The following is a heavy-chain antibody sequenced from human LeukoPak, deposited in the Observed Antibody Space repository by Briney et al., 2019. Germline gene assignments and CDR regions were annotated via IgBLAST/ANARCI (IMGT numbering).Heavy chain of an antibody. CDR3: ARDRGVVISYYGMDV. D-gene: IGHD3-3*01. V-gene: IGHV4-31*03. Sequence: SEALSLTCTVSGGSISSGGYYWSWIRQHPGKGLEWIGYIYYSGSTCYNPSLKSRVTISVDTSKNQFSLKLSSVTAADTAVYYCARDRGVVISYYGMDVWGQGTTVTVSS. CDR2: IYYSGST. J-gene: IGHJ6*02. CDR1: GGSISSGGYY.